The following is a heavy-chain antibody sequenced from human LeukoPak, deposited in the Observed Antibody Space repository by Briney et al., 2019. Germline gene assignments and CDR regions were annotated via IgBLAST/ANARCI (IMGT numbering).Heavy chain of an antibody. CDR3: ARGRWGTTIFHFDY. CDR2: INHSGST. D-gene: IGHD3-3*01. J-gene: IGHJ4*02. CDR1: GGSFSGYY. Sequence: SETLSLTCAAYGGSFSGYYWSWIRQPPGKGLEWIGEINHSGSTNYNPSLKSRVTISVDTSKNQFSLKLSSVTAADTAVYYCARGRWGTTIFHFDYWGQGTLVTVSS. V-gene: IGHV4-34*01.